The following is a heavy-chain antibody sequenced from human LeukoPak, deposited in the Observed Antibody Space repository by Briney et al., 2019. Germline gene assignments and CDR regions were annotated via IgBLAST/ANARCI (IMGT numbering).Heavy chain of an antibody. D-gene: IGHD3-9*01. V-gene: IGHV4-39*01. J-gene: IGHJ3*02. CDR1: GGSISSSSYY. CDR3: ARGDRKRLVHAFDI. Sequence: SETLSLTCTVSGGSISSSSYYWGWIRQPPGKGLEWIGSIYYSGSTHYNPSLKSRVTISVDTSKNQFSLKLSSVTAADTAVYYCARGDRKRLVHAFDIWGQGTMVTVSS. CDR2: IYYSGST.